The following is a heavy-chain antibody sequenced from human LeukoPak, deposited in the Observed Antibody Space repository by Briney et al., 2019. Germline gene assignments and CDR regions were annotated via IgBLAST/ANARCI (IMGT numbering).Heavy chain of an antibody. D-gene: IGHD5-24*01. Sequence: PGGSLRLSCAASGFTVSSNYMSWVRQAPGKGLEGVSIIYSGGSTYYADSVKGRFTISRDNSKNTLYLQMNSLRAEDTAVYYCARGPDRRWLQLNYWGQGTLVTVSS. V-gene: IGHV3-53*01. J-gene: IGHJ4*02. CDR3: ARGPDRRWLQLNY. CDR2: IYSGGST. CDR1: GFTVSSNY.